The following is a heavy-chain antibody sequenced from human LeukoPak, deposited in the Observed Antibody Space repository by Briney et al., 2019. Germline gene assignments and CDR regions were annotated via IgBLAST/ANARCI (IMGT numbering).Heavy chain of an antibody. J-gene: IGHJ4*02. V-gene: IGHV3-30*02. Sequence: GGSLRLSCAASGFTFSSYGMQWVRQAPGKGLEWVTFIRDDGSNKYYADSVKGRFTISRDNSKNTLYLQMNSLRAEDTALYYCARSVGSGWIGRYYFDYWGQGTLVTVSS. CDR1: GFTFSSYG. CDR2: IRDDGSNK. D-gene: IGHD6-19*01. CDR3: ARSVGSGWIGRYYFDY.